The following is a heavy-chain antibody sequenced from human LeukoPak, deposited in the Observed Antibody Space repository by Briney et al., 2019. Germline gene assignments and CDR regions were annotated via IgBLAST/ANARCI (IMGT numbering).Heavy chain of an antibody. J-gene: IGHJ4*02. CDR3: ARGSGSNYYDY. CDR2: IYTGGNT. CDR1: GGSISGHY. D-gene: IGHD1-26*01. V-gene: IGHV4-4*07. Sequence: SETLSLTCTVSGGSISGHYWNWIRQPAGKGLEWIGRIYTGGNTNYNPSLKSRVTMSVDTSKTQFSLNLASVTAADTAVYYCARGSGSNYYDYWGQRTLVTVSS.